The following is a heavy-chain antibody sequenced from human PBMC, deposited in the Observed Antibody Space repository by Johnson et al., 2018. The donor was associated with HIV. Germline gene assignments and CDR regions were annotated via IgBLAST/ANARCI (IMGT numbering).Heavy chain of an antibody. V-gene: IGHV3-23*04. D-gene: IGHD3-3*01. CDR1: GFTFSDYY. J-gene: IGHJ3*02. Sequence: VQLVESGGGVVQPGRSLRLSCAASGFTFSDYYMSWIRQAPGKGLEWVSAISGSGANTYYADSVKGRFTISRDNSKNTLYLQMNSLRAEDTAVYYCVLQFLEWLSSDAFDIWGQGTMVTVSS. CDR2: ISGSGANT. CDR3: VLQFLEWLSSDAFDI.